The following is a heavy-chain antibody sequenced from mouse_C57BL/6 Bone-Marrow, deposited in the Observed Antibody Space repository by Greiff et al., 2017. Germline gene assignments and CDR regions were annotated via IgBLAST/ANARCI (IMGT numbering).Heavy chain of an antibody. V-gene: IGHV14-3*01. D-gene: IGHD2-2*01. Sequence: VQLKQSVAELVRPGASVKLSCTASGFNIKNTYMHWVKQRPEPGLEWIGRIDPANGNTKYAPKFQGKATITADTSSNTAYLQLCSLTSEDTAIYYCARWLPFLYYYGMDYGGQGTSVTVSS. CDR1: GFNIKNTY. CDR2: IDPANGNT. J-gene: IGHJ4*01. CDR3: ARWLPFLYYYGMDY.